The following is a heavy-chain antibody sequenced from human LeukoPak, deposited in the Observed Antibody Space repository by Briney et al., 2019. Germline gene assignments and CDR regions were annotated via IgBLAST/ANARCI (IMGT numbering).Heavy chain of an antibody. Sequence: GGSLRLSCAASGFTFSSYGMHWVRQAPGKGLEWMAGISYDGSNKYYADSVKGRFTISRDNSKNTLYLQMNSLRAEDTAVYYCAKGSIGYYYMDVWGKGTTVTVSS. CDR1: GFTFSSYG. J-gene: IGHJ6*03. CDR2: ISYDGSNK. V-gene: IGHV3-30*18. CDR3: AKGSIGYYYMDV. D-gene: IGHD6-6*01.